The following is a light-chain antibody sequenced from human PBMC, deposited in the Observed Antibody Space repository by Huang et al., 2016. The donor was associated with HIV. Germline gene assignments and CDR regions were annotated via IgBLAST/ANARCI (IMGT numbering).Light chain of an antibody. CDR2: GVS. J-gene: IGKJ2*03. Sequence: ETVMTQSPGTLSVSPGEGVTLSCRASQSVSNNLAWYQHKPGQAPRLLLYGVSTRATGIPARFSGSGSGTEFTLTISSLQSEDFAVYYCQQYNNWPPYSFGQGTKVEIK. CDR1: QSVSNN. V-gene: IGKV3-15*01. CDR3: QQYNNWPPYS.